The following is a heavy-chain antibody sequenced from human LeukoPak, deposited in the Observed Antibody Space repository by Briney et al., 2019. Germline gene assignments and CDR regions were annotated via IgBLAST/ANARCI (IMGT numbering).Heavy chain of an antibody. CDR2: ISYDGSNK. J-gene: IGHJ4*02. D-gene: IGHD2-21*02. V-gene: IGHV3-30*04. Sequence: PGGSLRLSCAASGFTFSSYAMHWVRQAPGKGLEWVAVISYDGSNKYYADSVKGRFTISRDNSKNTLYVQMNSLRAEDTAVYYCARVYYCGGDCYQDYWGQGTLVTVSS. CDR1: GFTFSSYA. CDR3: ARVYYCGGDCYQDY.